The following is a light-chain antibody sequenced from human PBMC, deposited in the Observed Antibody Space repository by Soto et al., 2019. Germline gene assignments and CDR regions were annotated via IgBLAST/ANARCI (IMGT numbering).Light chain of an antibody. Sequence: EIVMTQSPATLSVSPGERATLSCRASQNIYSNLAWYQQRPGQAPRLLISGASIRATGIPARFSGSGSGTEFTLTISSLQPDDFATYYCQHYNSYSEAFGQGTKVDIK. CDR3: QHYNSYSEA. J-gene: IGKJ1*01. CDR2: GAS. V-gene: IGKV3-15*01. CDR1: QNIYSN.